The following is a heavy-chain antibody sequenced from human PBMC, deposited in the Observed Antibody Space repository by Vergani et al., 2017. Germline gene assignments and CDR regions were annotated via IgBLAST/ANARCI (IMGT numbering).Heavy chain of an antibody. CDR3: ARAGVRAGFDF. CDR2: INSRGTKT. D-gene: IGHD2-8*01. Sequence: VQLVESGGGLVKPGGSLRLSCAASGFTFSDFSMSWVRQAPGKGLEWVANINSRGTKTDYMPSLGARFSISRDNTQRSLHLQMYNLRVEDTAIYYCARAGVRAGFDFWGQGTLVTVSS. CDR1: GFTFSDFS. V-gene: IGHV3-7*03. J-gene: IGHJ4*02.